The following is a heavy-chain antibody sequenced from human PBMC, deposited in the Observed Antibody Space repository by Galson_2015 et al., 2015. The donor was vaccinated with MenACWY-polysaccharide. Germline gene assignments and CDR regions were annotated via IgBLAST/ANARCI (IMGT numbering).Heavy chain of an antibody. D-gene: IGHD6-13*01. V-gene: IGHV6-1*01. Sequence: CAISGDSVSSNSAAWNWIRQSPSRGLEWLGRTYYRSKWYHDYPVSVKSRITINPDTSKNQFSLQLNSVTPDDTALYYCARTCPPYSRTWYECFDYWDQEPWSPSPQ. CDR2: TYYRSKWYH. CDR1: GDSVSSNSAA. CDR3: ARTCPPYSRTWYECFDY. J-gene: IGHJ4*01.